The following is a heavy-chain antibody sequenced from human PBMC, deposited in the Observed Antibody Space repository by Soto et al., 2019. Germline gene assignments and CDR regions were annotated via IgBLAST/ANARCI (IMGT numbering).Heavy chain of an antibody. V-gene: IGHV3-73*02. CDR1: GFTFSGSA. J-gene: IGHJ5*02. D-gene: IGHD6-13*01. Sequence: EVQLVESGGGLVQPGGSLKLSCAASGFTFSGSAMHWVRQASGKGLEWVGRIRSKANSYATAYAASVKGRFTISRDDSKTTAYRQMNSLNTEDTAVYYCTILYVAAAGDNWFDPWGQGTLVTVST. CDR2: IRSKANSYAT. CDR3: TILYVAAAGDNWFDP.